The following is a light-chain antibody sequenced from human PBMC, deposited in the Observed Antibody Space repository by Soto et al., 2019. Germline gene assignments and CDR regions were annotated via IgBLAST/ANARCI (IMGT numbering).Light chain of an antibody. J-gene: IGKJ4*01. CDR3: QQRSNWPPLT. CDR1: QNVDNNF. Sequence: ENVLTQSPGTLSLSPGERATLSCRASQNVDNNFLAWYQHKPGQAPRLLIYGASIRAAAIPDRFSGSGSGTDFTLSISRLEPEDFAVYHCQQRSNWPPLTFGGGTKVEIK. CDR2: GAS. V-gene: IGKV3D-20*02.